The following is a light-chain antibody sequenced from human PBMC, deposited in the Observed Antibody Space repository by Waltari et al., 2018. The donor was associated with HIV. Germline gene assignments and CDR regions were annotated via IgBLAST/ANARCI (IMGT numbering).Light chain of an antibody. J-gene: IGKJ1*01. CDR3: HQYYSIPRT. Sequence: IVMTQSPDSLTVSLGERATLNCKSSHSLLYASNNKNFLAWYQQKPGQPPKLLINWASTRESGVPDRFSGSGSETGFTLTISSLQAEDVAIYYCHQYYSIPRTFGQGTKLEI. V-gene: IGKV4-1*01. CDR1: HSLLYASNNKNF. CDR2: WAS.